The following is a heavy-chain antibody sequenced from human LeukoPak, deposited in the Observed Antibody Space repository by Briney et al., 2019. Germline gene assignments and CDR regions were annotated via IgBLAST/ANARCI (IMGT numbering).Heavy chain of an antibody. CDR3: AKDLNTVLLLYFDS. Sequence: RGSPRLSRTGSGFPFRSYGMHWVRQTPGRGLEWVAFMRYDGKTEYYADSVKGRFTIAREDSHSTVHLHMKDLRPDDAAVYFCAKDLNTVLLLYFDSWRQGTLVSVSS. V-gene: IGHV3-30*02. D-gene: IGHD2-15*01. J-gene: IGHJ4*02. CDR2: MRYDGKTE. CDR1: GFPFRSYG.